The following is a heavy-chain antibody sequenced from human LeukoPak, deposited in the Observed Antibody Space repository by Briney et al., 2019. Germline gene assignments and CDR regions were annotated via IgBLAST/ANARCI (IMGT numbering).Heavy chain of an antibody. D-gene: IGHD2-2*01. CDR3: ARSTCSSTNCYRFDY. V-gene: IGHV3-30*03. CDR2: ISYDGSNK. Sequence: PGGSLRLSCAASGFTFSSYGMHWVRQAPGKGLEWVAVISYDGSNKYYADSVKGRFTISRDNSKNTLYLQMGSLRAEDMAVYYCARSTCSSTNCYRFDYWGQGTLVTVSS. J-gene: IGHJ4*02. CDR1: GFTFSSYG.